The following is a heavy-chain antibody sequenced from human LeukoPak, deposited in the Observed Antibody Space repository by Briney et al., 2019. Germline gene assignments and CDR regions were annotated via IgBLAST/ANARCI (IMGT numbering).Heavy chain of an antibody. CDR2: ISAYNGNT. CDR1: GYTFTSYS. CDR3: ARGGMTTHPDY. V-gene: IGHV1-18*01. D-gene: IGHD4-11*01. J-gene: IGHJ4*02. Sequence: ASVKVSCKSSGYTFTSYSISWVRQAHGQGLEGIGGISAYNGNTNYAQKFQGRVTMTTDTSTSTAYMELRRLRSDDTAVYYCARGGMTTHPDYWGQGTLVTVSS.